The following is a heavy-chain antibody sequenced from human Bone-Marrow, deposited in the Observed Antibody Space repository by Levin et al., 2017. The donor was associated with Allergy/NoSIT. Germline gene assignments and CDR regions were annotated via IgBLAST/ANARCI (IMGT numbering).Heavy chain of an antibody. CDR2: IYYSGST. Sequence: GSLRLSCTVSGGSISSSSYYWGWIRQPPGKGLEWIGSIYYSGSTYYNPSLKSRVTISVDTSKNQFSLKLSSVTAADTAVYYCARADKPYYDFWGGYSSSTYYYGMDVWGQGTTVTVSS. CDR1: GGSISSSSYY. D-gene: IGHD3-3*01. CDR3: ARADKPYYDFWGGYSSSTYYYGMDV. J-gene: IGHJ6*02. V-gene: IGHV4-39*07.